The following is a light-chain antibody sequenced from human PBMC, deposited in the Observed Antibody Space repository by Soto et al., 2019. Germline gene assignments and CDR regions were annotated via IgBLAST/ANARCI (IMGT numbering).Light chain of an antibody. V-gene: IGKV3-15*01. CDR3: QQHNNWTPWT. Sequence: EIVMTQSQATLSVSPGERATLSCRASQSVSSNLALYQQKPGQAPRLLMYGASTRATGIPDRISGSGCGTEFTLTISSLQSEDFAVYYCQQHNNWTPWTFGQGTKVEIK. CDR1: QSVSSN. CDR2: GAS. J-gene: IGKJ1*01.